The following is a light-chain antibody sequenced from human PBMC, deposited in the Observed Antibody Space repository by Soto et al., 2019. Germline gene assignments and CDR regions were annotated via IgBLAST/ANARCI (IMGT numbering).Light chain of an antibody. V-gene: IGKV1-9*01. Sequence: DIPLTQSPSFLSASVGDRVTITCRASQGINHDVAWYQQKPGKAPKCLIYGASALQSGVPSRFSGSGSWAEFTLSISSLQPEDFATYYCQHVYSYPLTFGGGTRVEI. J-gene: IGKJ4*01. CDR3: QHVYSYPLT. CDR1: QGINHD. CDR2: GAS.